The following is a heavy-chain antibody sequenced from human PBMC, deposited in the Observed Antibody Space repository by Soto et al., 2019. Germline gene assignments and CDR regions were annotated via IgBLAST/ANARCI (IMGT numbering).Heavy chain of an antibody. CDR1: GGTFSSYA. Sequence: SVKVSCKASGGTFSSYAISWVRQAPGQGLEWMGGIIPIFGTANYAQKFQGRVTITADESTSTAYMELSSLRSEDTAVYYCARDDQIHYDILTGYYRPGGMDVWGQGTTVTVSS. D-gene: IGHD3-9*01. CDR3: ARDDQIHYDILTGYYRPGGMDV. CDR2: IIPIFGTA. V-gene: IGHV1-69*13. J-gene: IGHJ6*02.